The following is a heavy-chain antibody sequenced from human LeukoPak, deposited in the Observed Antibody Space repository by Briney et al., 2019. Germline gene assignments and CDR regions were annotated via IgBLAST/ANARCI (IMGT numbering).Heavy chain of an antibody. D-gene: IGHD2-21*02. CDR2: ISWNSGSI. CDR3: ARDTGGVTPDY. Sequence: GGSLRLSCAASGFTFDDYAMHWVRQPPGKGLEWVSGISWNSGSITYADSVKGRFTISRDNAQNSLYLQMNSLRAEDTALYYCARDTGGVTPDYWGQGTLVTVSS. CDR1: GFTFDDYA. J-gene: IGHJ4*02. V-gene: IGHV3-9*01.